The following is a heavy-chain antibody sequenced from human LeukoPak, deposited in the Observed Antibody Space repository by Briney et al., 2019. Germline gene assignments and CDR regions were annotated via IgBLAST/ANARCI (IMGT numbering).Heavy chain of an antibody. J-gene: IGHJ6*03. Sequence: GGSLRLSCAASGFTFTSYSMNWVRQAPGKGLEWVSSISSSSSYIYYADSVKGRFTISRDNAKNSLYLQMNSLRAEDTAVYYCARDRLLGDRDYYYYYMDVWGKGTTVTVSS. V-gene: IGHV3-21*01. CDR2: ISSSSSYI. D-gene: IGHD3-16*01. CDR1: GFTFTSYS. CDR3: ARDRLLGDRDYYYYYMDV.